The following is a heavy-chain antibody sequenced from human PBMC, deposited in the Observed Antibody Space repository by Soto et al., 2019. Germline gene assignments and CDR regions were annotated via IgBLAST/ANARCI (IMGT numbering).Heavy chain of an antibody. V-gene: IGHV4-59*01. J-gene: IGHJ4*02. Sequence: SETLSLTCTVSGASITSTYWSWIRQSAWKGLEWIGYIFYSGTTNYNPSLKNRVTISVDTPKNQLSLNLTSVTAADTAVYYCAKTPVRLTQGTVLHYFDSSGPGALVTVSS. CDR3: AKTPVRLTQGTVLHYFDS. CDR1: GASITSTY. D-gene: IGHD3-9*01. CDR2: IFYSGTT.